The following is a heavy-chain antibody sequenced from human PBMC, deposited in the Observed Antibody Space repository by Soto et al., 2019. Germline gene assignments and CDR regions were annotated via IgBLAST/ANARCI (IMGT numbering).Heavy chain of an antibody. CDR2: INPNSGVT. Sequence: QVQLVQSGAEVKEPGASVTVSCRASGDRFTDYYMHWVRQAPGQGLEWMGWINPNSGVTKYAQKFQGWVTMTRDTSIRTVYMQLSRLRFDDTAIYYCAREGVVATATLDYYYFYMDVWGTGTTVTVSS. CDR1: GDRFTDYY. D-gene: IGHD5-12*01. J-gene: IGHJ6*03. CDR3: AREGVVATATLDYYYFYMDV. V-gene: IGHV1-2*04.